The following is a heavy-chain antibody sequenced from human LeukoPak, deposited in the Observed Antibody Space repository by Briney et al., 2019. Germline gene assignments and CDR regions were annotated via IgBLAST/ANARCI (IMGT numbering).Heavy chain of an antibody. J-gene: IGHJ5*02. Sequence: SETLSLTCAVSGGSISSGGYSWSWIRQPPGKGLEWIGYFYYSGGTYYSPSRKSRLTISVDTSKNQFSLKLSSVTAADTAVYFCARDDRVYCSNGNCHYNWFDPWGQGTLVTVSS. CDR1: GGSISSGGYS. CDR2: FYYSGGT. D-gene: IGHD2-15*01. CDR3: ARDDRVYCSNGNCHYNWFDP. V-gene: IGHV4-30-4*07.